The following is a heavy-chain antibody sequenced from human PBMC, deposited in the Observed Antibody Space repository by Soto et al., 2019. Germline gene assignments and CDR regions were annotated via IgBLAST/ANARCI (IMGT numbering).Heavy chain of an antibody. CDR2: ISSSSSYI. CDR3: ARGLATVGATSYYYYGMDV. Sequence: PGGSLRLSCAASGFTFSSYSMNWVRQAPGKGLEWVSSISSSSSYIYYADSVKGRFTISRDNAKNSLYLQMNSLRAEDTAAYYCARGLATVGATSYYYYGMDVWGQGTTVTVSS. J-gene: IGHJ6*02. CDR1: GFTFSSYS. V-gene: IGHV3-21*01. D-gene: IGHD1-26*01.